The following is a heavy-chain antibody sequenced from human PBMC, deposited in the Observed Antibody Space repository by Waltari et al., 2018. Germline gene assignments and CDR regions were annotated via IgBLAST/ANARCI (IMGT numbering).Heavy chain of an antibody. J-gene: IGHJ5*02. Sequence: QVQLVQSGAEMKKPGASVKVSCKASGYTFTSYAMHWVRQAPGQRLEWMGWINAGNGNTKYSQEFQGRVTITRDTSASTAYMELSSLRSEDMAVYYCARELAAAGTRGSWFDPWGQGTLVTVSS. V-gene: IGHV1-3*03. CDR1: GYTFTSYA. CDR3: ARELAAAGTRGSWFDP. D-gene: IGHD6-13*01. CDR2: INAGNGNT.